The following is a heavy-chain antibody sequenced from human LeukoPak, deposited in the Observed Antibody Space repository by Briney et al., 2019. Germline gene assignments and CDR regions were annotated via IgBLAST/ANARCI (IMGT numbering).Heavy chain of an antibody. CDR3: ARGRVSSSTWYSTYYYFFYMDF. D-gene: IGHD4-11*01. J-gene: IGHJ6*03. V-gene: IGHV4-39*07. CDR2: MYYSGST. CDR1: GGSISSYY. Sequence: PSETLSLTCTVSGGSISSYYWGWIRQPPGKGLEWIGSMYYSGSTYYNPSLKSRVTISVDKSKNQFSLKLSSVTAADTAVYFCARGRVSSSTWYSTYYYFFYMDFWGKGTTVTVSS.